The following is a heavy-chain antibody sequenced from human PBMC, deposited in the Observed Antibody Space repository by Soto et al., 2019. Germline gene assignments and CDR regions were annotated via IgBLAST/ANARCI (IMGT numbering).Heavy chain of an antibody. CDR2: IIPIFGTA. D-gene: IGHD3-16*01. CDR1: GGTFSSYA. Sequence: GASVKVSCKASGGTFSSYAISWVRQAPGQGLEWMGGIIPIFGTANYAQKFQGRVTITADKSTSTAYMELSSLRSEDTAVYYCARDGGPMTTETPAGGMDLWGQGTTVTVSS. V-gene: IGHV1-69*06. J-gene: IGHJ6*02. CDR3: ARDGGPMTTETPAGGMDL.